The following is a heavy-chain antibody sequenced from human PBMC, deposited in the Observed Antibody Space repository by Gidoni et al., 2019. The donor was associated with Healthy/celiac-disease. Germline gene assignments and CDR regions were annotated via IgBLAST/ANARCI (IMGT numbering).Heavy chain of an antibody. D-gene: IGHD2-2*01. J-gene: IGHJ6*02. CDR3: AKASASNYYYYYGMDV. CDR2: ISYDGSNK. CDR1: GFTFSRYG. V-gene: IGHV3-30*18. Sequence: QVQLVESGGGVVQPGRSLRLSCAASGFTFSRYGMHWVRPAPGKGLEWVAVISYDGSNKYYADSVKGRFTISRDNSKNTLYLQMNSLRAEDTAVYYCAKASASNYYYYYGMDVWGQGTTVTVSS.